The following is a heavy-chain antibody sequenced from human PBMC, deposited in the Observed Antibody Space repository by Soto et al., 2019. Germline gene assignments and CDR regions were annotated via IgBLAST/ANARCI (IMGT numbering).Heavy chain of an antibody. D-gene: IGHD2-2*01. CDR3: ARGSRYQALDI. V-gene: IGHV4-34*01. CDR1: GGSFSGYX. Sequence: ETLSLTCAVYGGSFSGYXWSWIRQPPGKGLEWIGEINHSGSTNYNPSLKSRVTISVNTSKNEFSLKLSSVTAADTAVYYCARGSRYQALDIGGQGTMVTVSS. J-gene: IGHJ3*02. CDR2: INHSGST.